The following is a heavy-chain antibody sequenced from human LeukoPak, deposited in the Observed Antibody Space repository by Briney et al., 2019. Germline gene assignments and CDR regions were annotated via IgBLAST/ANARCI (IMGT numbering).Heavy chain of an antibody. J-gene: IGHJ4*02. D-gene: IGHD5-12*01. CDR2: ISYDGSNK. Sequence: GRSLRLSCAASGFTFSSYAMHWVRQAPGKGLEWVAVISYDGSNKYYADSVKGRFTISRDNSKNTLYLQMNSLRAEDTAVYYCASPSGYEGYWDQGTLVTVSS. V-gene: IGHV3-30*04. CDR3: ASPSGYEGY. CDR1: GFTFSSYA.